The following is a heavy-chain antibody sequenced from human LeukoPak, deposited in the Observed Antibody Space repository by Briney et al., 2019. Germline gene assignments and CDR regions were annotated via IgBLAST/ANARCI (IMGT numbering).Heavy chain of an antibody. V-gene: IGHV3-48*03. D-gene: IGHD5-24*01. CDR2: ISSSGSTI. CDR3: ARGRRWLQPLDY. CDR1: GFTFSSYE. Sequence: GGSLRLSCAASGFTFSSYEMNWVRQAPGKGLEWVSYISSSGSTIYYADSVKGRFTISRDNAKQSLFLQMNSLKVEDLGVYYCARGRRWLQPLDYWGQGTLVTVSS. J-gene: IGHJ4*02.